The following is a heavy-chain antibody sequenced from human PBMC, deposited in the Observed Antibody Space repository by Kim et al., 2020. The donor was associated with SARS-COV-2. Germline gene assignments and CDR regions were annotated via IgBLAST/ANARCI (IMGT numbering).Heavy chain of an antibody. D-gene: IGHD3-22*01. CDR1: GYSFTSYW. Sequence: GESLKISCKGSGYSFTSYWIGWVRQMPGKGLELMGIIYPGDSDTRYSPSFQGQVTISADKSISTAYLQWSSLKASDTAMYYCAISRGVYYDSSGHIPGAFDIWGQGTMVTVSS. J-gene: IGHJ3*02. V-gene: IGHV5-51*01. CDR3: AISRGVYYDSSGHIPGAFDI. CDR2: IYPGDSDT.